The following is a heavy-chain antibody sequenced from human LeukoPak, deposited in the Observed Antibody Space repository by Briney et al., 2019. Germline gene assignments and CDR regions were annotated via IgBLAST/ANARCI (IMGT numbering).Heavy chain of an antibody. J-gene: IGHJ4*02. V-gene: IGHV4-59*01. CDR2: IYYSGST. D-gene: IGHD6-13*01. CDR1: GGSICSYY. Sequence: SETLSLTCTVSGGSICSYYWSWLRQPPGKGLEWIGYIYYSGSTNYNPSLKSRVTISVDTSKNQFSLKLSSVTAADTAVYYCARSGYSSSWYLNYWGQGTLVTVSS. CDR3: ARSGYSSSWYLNY.